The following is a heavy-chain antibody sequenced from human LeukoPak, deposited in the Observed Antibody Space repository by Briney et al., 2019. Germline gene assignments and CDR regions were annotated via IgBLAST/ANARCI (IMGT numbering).Heavy chain of an antibody. CDR3: AKSDYCDSSGYYYGSDY. CDR1: GFTFSSYA. D-gene: IGHD3-22*01. J-gene: IGHJ4*02. V-gene: IGHV3-23*01. Sequence: GGSLRLSCAASGFTFSSYAMTWVRQAPGKGLGWVSGISGSGGSTYYADSVKGRFTISRDNSKNTLYVQMNSLRAEDTAVYYCAKSDYCDSSGYYYGSDYWGQGTLVTVSS. CDR2: ISGSGGST.